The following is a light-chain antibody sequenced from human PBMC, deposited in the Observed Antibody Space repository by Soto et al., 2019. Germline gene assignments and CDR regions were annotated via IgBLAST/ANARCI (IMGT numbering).Light chain of an antibody. V-gene: IGKV3-20*01. CDR3: QQYGDSPPT. J-gene: IGKJ1*01. CDR1: QSVSSNS. CDR2: GTS. Sequence: EIVLTQSPGTLSLSPGESATLSCRASQSVSSNSLAWYRRNPGQPPSLLIYGTSTRATDIPRRFSGSGSGTAFTLTITRLEPEDFGVYFCQQYGDSPPTFGQGTKVE.